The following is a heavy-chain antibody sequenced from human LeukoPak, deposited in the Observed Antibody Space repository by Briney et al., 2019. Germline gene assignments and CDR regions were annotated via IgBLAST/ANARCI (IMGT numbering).Heavy chain of an antibody. CDR3: ARRETAVTPWAF. D-gene: IGHD4-17*01. Sequence: GEALKISCKNSGYSFTRLWIGWVRQLPGKGLEWMGIIYPGDSDTRYSPSFQGQVTISADKSISTAYLQWSSLKASDTAMYYCARRETAVTPWAFWGQGTMVTVSS. V-gene: IGHV5-51*01. CDR1: GYSFTRLW. CDR2: IYPGDSDT. J-gene: IGHJ3*01.